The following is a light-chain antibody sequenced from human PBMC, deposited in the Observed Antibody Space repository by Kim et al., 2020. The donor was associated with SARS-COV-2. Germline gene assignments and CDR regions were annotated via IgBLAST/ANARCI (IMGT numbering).Light chain of an antibody. CDR2: DGS. V-gene: IGKV1-5*01. Sequence: DIQMTQSPSTLCASVGDRVTITCRASQNIRAWLAWYQQKPGKAPKLLIYDGSILESGVPSRFSGSGSGTDFTLTINSLQPDDFATYYCQQYESYSTFGQGTKVDIK. CDR3: QQYESYST. CDR1: QNIRAW. J-gene: IGKJ1*01.